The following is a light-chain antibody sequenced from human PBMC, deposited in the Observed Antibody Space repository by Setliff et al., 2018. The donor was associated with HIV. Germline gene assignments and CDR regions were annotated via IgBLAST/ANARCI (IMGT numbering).Light chain of an antibody. CDR1: SSDIGRYNL. CDR2: QAT. Sequence: QSALTQPASVSGSHGQSITISCTGTSSDIGRYNLVSWYQQYPGKAPKLMIYQATKRHSGVSNRFSGSKSGNTASLIISGLQAEDEADYYCCSNTGSNTYVFGSGT. V-gene: IGLV2-23*01. CDR3: CSNTGSNTYV. J-gene: IGLJ1*01.